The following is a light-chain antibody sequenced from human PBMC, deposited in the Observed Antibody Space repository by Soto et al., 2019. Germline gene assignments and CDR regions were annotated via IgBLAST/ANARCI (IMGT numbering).Light chain of an antibody. CDR1: QTISSW. CDR2: KAS. CDR3: QHYTSYSEA. V-gene: IGKV1-5*03. Sequence: DIQMTQSTSTLSASVGDRVTITCRASQTISSWLAWYQQKPGKAPKLLIYKASTLKSGVPSRFSGSGSGTEFTLTISSLQPDDFATYYCQHYTSYSEAFGQGTKVDIK. J-gene: IGKJ1*01.